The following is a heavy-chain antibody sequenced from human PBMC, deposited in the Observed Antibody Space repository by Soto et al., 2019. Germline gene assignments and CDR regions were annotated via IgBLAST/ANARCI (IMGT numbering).Heavy chain of an antibody. D-gene: IGHD3-16*01. CDR1: GFTFSSYA. CDR2: ISSNGGST. Sequence: PGGSLRLSCSASGFTFSSYAMHWVRQAPGKGLEYVSAISSNGGSTYYADSVKGRFTISRDNAKNSLYLQMNSLRAEDTAVYYCARDFNRLRGSYYDGMDVWGQGTTVTVSS. CDR3: ARDFNRLRGSYYDGMDV. J-gene: IGHJ6*02. V-gene: IGHV3-64*04.